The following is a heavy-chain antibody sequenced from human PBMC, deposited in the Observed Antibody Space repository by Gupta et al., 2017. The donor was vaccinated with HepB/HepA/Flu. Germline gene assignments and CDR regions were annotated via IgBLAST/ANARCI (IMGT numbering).Heavy chain of an antibody. D-gene: IGHD3-16*01. V-gene: IGHV1-2*04. Sequence: QVQLVQSGAQVKTPGATAKVSCRVSGYRFTDSYIHWVRQAPGQAFEWIGWINPSDGGTNYAPKFQGWVTMTRDTSTSATYMEISRLKSDDTAVYYCLREVAFFDGGGTWFDPWGQGTLVAVSS. J-gene: IGHJ5*02. CDR3: LREVAFFDGGGTWFDP. CDR1: GYRFTDSY. CDR2: INPSDGGT.